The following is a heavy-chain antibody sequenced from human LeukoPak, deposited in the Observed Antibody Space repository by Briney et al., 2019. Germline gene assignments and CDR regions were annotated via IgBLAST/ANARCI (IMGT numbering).Heavy chain of an antibody. D-gene: IGHD1-14*01. CDR2: RYSDGNR. CDR1: GFTVITND. Sequence: GGSLRLSCAASGFTVITNDMTWVRQAPGKGLEWVSVRYSDGNRKYADSVQGRFTISRDNSKYTLYLEMNRLRPDNTVVYYCSRGVEPLAANTLAYWGQGTLVTLSS. CDR3: SRGVEPLAANTLAY. J-gene: IGHJ4*02. V-gene: IGHV3-53*01.